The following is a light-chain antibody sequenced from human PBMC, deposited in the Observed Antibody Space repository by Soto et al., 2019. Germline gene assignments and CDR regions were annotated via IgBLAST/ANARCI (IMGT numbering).Light chain of an antibody. Sequence: QSALTQPRSVSGSPGQSVTISWTGTSSDVGGYNYVSWYQQHPGKAPKLMIYDVSKRPSGVPDRFSGSKSGKTASLIISGLQAEDEADYYCCSYAGSSWVFGGGTKLTVL. V-gene: IGLV2-11*01. CDR3: CSYAGSSWV. CDR2: DVS. J-gene: IGLJ3*02. CDR1: SSDVGGYNY.